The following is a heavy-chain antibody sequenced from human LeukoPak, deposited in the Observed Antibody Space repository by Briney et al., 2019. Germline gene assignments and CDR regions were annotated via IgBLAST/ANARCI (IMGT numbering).Heavy chain of an antibody. V-gene: IGHV4-34*12. CDR2: VIHSGST. Sequence: TSETLSLACAVYGESFSGYYWSWIRQPPGKGLEWIGEVIHSGSTNYNPSLKRRVTISVDTSKNQFSLKLSSVTAADTAVYYCARAGIVTDAARGSVTLDYWGQGTLLTVSS. D-gene: IGHD1-26*01. J-gene: IGHJ4*02. CDR1: GESFSGYY. CDR3: ARAGIVTDAARGSVTLDY.